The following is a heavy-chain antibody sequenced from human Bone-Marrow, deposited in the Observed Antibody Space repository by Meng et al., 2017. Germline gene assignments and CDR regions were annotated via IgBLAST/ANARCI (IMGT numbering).Heavy chain of an antibody. CDR3: TRRFYYDSGGYYHFES. Sequence: GESLKISCAASGFTFSSYEMNWVRQAPGKGLEWVSVLYSDATAYYADSVKGRFTISRDNSKNTVYLQMNNLRAEDTAVYYCTRRFYYDSGGYYHFESWGQGTLVTVSS. CDR2: LYSDATA. CDR1: GFTFSSYE. J-gene: IGHJ4*02. V-gene: IGHV3-66*02. D-gene: IGHD3-22*01.